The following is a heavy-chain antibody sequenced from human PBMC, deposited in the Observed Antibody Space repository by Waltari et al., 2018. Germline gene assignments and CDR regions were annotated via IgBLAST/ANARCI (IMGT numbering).Heavy chain of an antibody. CDR1: EFTFSSYA. J-gene: IGHJ6*02. CDR3: ARDYCDRTNCHGMDV. Sequence: QVQLVESGGGVVQPGRSLRLSCAASEFTFSSYAMHWVRQAPGKGLEWVAVISHNGRNIYYVDSVKGRFSISRDNSEKMLYLQMNSLRAEDTAVYYCARDYCDRTNCHGMDVWGQGTTVTVFS. D-gene: IGHD3-22*01. CDR2: ISHNGRNI. V-gene: IGHV3-30*04.